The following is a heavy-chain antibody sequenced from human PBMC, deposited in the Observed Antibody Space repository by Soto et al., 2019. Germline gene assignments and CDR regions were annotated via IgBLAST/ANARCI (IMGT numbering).Heavy chain of an antibody. D-gene: IGHD3-10*01. Sequence: QVQLQESGPGLVKPSQTLSLTCTVSGGSITSGSYYWSWIRQHPGTGLEWIGHIYYSGNTFYNPSLKCRVSISIAQFKKQFSLRLSSVTAADTAVYYCARDMGRRGYFDYWGPGTLVTVSS. CDR3: ARDMGRRGYFDY. CDR2: IYYSGNT. CDR1: GGSITSGSYY. J-gene: IGHJ4*02. V-gene: IGHV4-31*03.